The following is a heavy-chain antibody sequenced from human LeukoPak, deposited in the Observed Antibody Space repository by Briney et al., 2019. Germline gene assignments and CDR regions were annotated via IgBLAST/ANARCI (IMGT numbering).Heavy chain of an antibody. Sequence: ASVKVSCKASGGTFSSYAISWVRQAPGQGLEWMGGIIPIFGTANYAQKFQGRVTITADESTSTAYMELSSLRSEDTAVYYCAAHRERWLQCRSCFDYWGQGTLVTVSS. CDR3: AAHRERWLQCRSCFDY. V-gene: IGHV1-69*01. D-gene: IGHD5-24*01. CDR2: IIPIFGTA. CDR1: GGTFSSYA. J-gene: IGHJ4*02.